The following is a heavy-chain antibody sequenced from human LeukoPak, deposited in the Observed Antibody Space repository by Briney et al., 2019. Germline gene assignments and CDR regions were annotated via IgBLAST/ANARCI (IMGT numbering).Heavy chain of an antibody. V-gene: IGHV1-2*02. Sequence: ASVKVSCKVSGYTLTELSMHWVRQAPGQGLEWMGWINPNSGGTNYAQKFQGRVTMTRDTSISTAYMELSRLSSDDTAVHYCARDGIAARSVYFGMDVWGQGTTVTVSS. J-gene: IGHJ6*02. CDR2: INPNSGGT. CDR3: ARDGIAARSVYFGMDV. CDR1: GYTLTELS. D-gene: IGHD6-6*01.